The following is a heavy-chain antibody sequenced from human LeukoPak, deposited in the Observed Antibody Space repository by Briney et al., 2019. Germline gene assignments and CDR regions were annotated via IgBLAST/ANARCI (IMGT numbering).Heavy chain of an antibody. CDR2: ISSSSSYI. Sequence: PGGSLRLSCAASGFTFSSYSMNWVRQAPGKGLEWVSSISSSSSYIYYADSVKGRFTISRDNAKNSLYLQMNSLRAEDMAVYYCARVGKGIAAAGFDYWGQGTLVTVSS. V-gene: IGHV3-21*01. J-gene: IGHJ4*02. CDR3: ARVGKGIAAAGFDY. D-gene: IGHD6-13*01. CDR1: GFTFSSYS.